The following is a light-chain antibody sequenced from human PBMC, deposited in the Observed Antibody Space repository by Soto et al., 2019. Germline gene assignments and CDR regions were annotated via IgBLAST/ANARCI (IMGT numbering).Light chain of an antibody. Sequence: DLQMTQSPSSLSASVGDRVTITCQASQDISNYLNWYQQKPGKAPKLLIYDASNLETGVPSRFSGSGSGTDFTFTISSLQPEDSATYYCQQYDNPSLTFGGGTKVEIK. CDR2: DAS. J-gene: IGKJ4*01. CDR3: QQYDNPSLT. CDR1: QDISNY. V-gene: IGKV1-33*01.